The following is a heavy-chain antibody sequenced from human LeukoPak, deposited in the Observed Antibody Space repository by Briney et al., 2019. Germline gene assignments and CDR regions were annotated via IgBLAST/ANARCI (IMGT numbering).Heavy chain of an antibody. D-gene: IGHD6-19*01. CDR3: RAAVAGDYFDL. V-gene: IGHV3-73*01. CDR1: GFTLSGAA. CDR2: IRSKADSYTT. Sequence: GGSLRLSCAASGFTLSGAAMHWVRQASGKGPEWLGRIRSKADSYTTAYAASVKGRFTVSRDDSKNTAYLQMNSLKTEDTAVYYCRAAVAGDYFDLWGRGTLVTVSS. J-gene: IGHJ2*01.